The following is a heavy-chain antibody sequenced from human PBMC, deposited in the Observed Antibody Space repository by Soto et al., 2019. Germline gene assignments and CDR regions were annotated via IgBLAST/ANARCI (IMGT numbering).Heavy chain of an antibody. CDR2: IDPSDSYT. J-gene: IGHJ6*02. CDR1: GYSFTSYW. V-gene: IGHV5-10-1*01. D-gene: IGHD3-22*01. CDR3: ATILYYYDSSGYYPPSSYYYYGMDV. Sequence: PGESLKISCKGSGYSFTSYWISWVRQMPGKGLGGMGRIDPSDSYTNYSPSFQGHVTISADKSISTAYLQWSSLKASDTAMYYCATILYYYDSSGYYPPSSYYYYGMDVWGQGTTVTVSS.